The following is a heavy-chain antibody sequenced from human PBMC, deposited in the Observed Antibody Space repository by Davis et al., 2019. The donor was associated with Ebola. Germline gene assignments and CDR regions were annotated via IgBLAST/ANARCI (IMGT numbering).Heavy chain of an antibody. CDR1: GFTFSSYG. CDR3: AKSRTGYSYGDY. V-gene: IGHV3-30*18. D-gene: IGHD5-18*01. J-gene: IGHJ4*02. CDR2: ISYDGSNK. Sequence: GESLKISCAASGFTFSSYGMHWVRQAPGKGLEWVAVISYDGSNKYYADSVKGRFTISRDNSKNTLYLQMNSLRAEDTAVYYCAKSRTGYSYGDYWGQGTLVTVSS.